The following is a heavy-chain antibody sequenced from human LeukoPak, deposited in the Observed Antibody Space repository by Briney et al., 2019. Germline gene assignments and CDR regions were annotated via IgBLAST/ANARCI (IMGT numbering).Heavy chain of an antibody. V-gene: IGHV1-3*01. CDR2: INAGNGNT. D-gene: IGHD3-22*01. CDR1: GYTFTSYA. Sequence: ASVKVSCKASGYTFTSYAMHWVRQAPGQRLEWMGWINAGNGNTKYSQKFQGRVTITRDTSASTAYMELSSLRSEDTAVYYCAGTHPEWGDYDSSGYGSFDYWGQGTLVTVSS. J-gene: IGHJ4*02. CDR3: AGTHPEWGDYDSSGYGSFDY.